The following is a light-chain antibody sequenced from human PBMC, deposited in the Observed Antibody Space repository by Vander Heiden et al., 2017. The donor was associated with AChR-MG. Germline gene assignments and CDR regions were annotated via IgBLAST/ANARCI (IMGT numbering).Light chain of an antibody. Sequence: QSVLTQPPSASGTPGSRVTISCPGSSSNIGSNTVIWYQQLPGTAPKLLIYSNNQRPSGVPDRFSGSKSGTSASLAISGLQAEDEADYYCAAWDDSRNGVVFGGGTKLTVL. CDR3: AAWDDSRNGVV. CDR1: SSNIGSNT. J-gene: IGLJ2*01. V-gene: IGLV1-44*01. CDR2: SNN.